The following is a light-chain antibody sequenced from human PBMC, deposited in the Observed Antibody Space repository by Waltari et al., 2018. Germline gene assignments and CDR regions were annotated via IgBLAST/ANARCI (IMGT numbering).Light chain of an antibody. CDR1: RSNIGQNS. Sequence: QSVLPHPPSAPRTLGRRLPISGSGTRSNIGQNSLSWYQQLPGTAPKLLIYRNNQRPSGVPDRFSGSKSGTSASLAISGLRSEDEADYYCAAWDDSLSGRVFGGGTKVTVL. CDR2: RNN. V-gene: IGLV1-47*01. J-gene: IGLJ3*02. CDR3: AAWDDSLSGRV.